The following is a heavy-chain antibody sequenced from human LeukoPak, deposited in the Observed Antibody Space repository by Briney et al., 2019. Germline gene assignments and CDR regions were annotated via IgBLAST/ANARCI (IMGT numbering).Heavy chain of an antibody. J-gene: IGHJ4*02. CDR1: GVSFSGYY. CDR3: ARTRWLQSLFDY. V-gene: IGHV4-34*01. D-gene: IGHD5-24*01. Sequence: SETLSLTCVVYGVSFSGYYWSWIRQPPGKGLEWIGEINHSGSTNYNPSLKSRVTISVDTSKNQFSLKLPSVTAADTAVYYCARTRWLQSLFDYWGQGTLVTVSS. CDR2: INHSGST.